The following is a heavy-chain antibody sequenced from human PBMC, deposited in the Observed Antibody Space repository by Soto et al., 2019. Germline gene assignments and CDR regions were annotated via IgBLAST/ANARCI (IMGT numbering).Heavy chain of an antibody. V-gene: IGHV3-53*01. Sequence: VQLEESGGGLIQPGGSLRLSCAASGFSFSGKNYLTWVRQAPGKGLEWVSALYDTDGTYYADSVKGRFSVSRDNSKNTFYLHLHTLRPDDTALYFCATWLQREHAFDVWGLGTMVTVSS. D-gene: IGHD1-1*01. CDR3: ATWLQREHAFDV. CDR2: LYDTDGT. CDR1: GFSFSGKNY. J-gene: IGHJ3*01.